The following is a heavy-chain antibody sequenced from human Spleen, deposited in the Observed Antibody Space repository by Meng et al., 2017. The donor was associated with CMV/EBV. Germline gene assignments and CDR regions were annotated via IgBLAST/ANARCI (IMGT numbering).Heavy chain of an antibody. D-gene: IGHD3-3*01. Sequence: SCEASGFSFSSYWMSWVRQAPGKGLEWVANTKKDGSEKYYVNSVKGRFTISRDNAGKLLYLQMNSLRPEDTAVYYCARDFGAAYFDSWGQGTRVTVSS. CDR3: ARDFGAAYFDS. CDR2: TKKDGSEK. V-gene: IGHV3-7*01. J-gene: IGHJ4*02. CDR1: GFSFSSYW.